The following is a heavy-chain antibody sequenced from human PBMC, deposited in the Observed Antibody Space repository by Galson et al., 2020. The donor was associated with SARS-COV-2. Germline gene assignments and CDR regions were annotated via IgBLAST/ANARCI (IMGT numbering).Heavy chain of an antibody. V-gene: IGHV4-31*11. CDR2: IYYSGTT. J-gene: IGHJ4*02. CDR1: GGSISSDGYY. CDR3: ARAPHRSNYDASGYGTFDY. Sequence: SETLSLTCAVSGGSISSDGYYWSWIRQHPGKGLEWIGYIYYSGTTYYNPSLNSRVTISIDTSKNQFSLKMSSVTAADTAVYYCARAPHRSNYDASGYGTFDYWGQGTLVAVSS. D-gene: IGHD3-22*01.